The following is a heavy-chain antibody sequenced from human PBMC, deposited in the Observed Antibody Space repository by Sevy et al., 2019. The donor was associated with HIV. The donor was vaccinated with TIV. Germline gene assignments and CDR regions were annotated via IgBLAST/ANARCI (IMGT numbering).Heavy chain of an antibody. CDR3: AKDPYYYDSSGPENWFDP. Sequence: GGSLRLSCAASGFTFSSYAMSWVRQAPGKGLEWVSAISGSGGSTYYADSVKGRFTISRDNSKNTLYLQMNGLRAEDTAVYYCAKDPYYYDSSGPENWFDPWGQGTLVTVSS. J-gene: IGHJ5*02. CDR1: GFTFSSYA. D-gene: IGHD3-22*01. V-gene: IGHV3-23*01. CDR2: ISGSGGST.